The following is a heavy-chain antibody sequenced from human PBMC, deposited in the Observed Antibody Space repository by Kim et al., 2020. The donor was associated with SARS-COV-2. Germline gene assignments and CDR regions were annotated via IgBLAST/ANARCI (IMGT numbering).Heavy chain of an antibody. Sequence: YVDSMRGRFTIFRDNAKNSLYLQMSSLRAEDTAVYYCARGGLFYSFDIWGQGTLVSVSS. D-gene: IGHD3-10*01. CDR3: ARGGLFYSFDI. J-gene: IGHJ3*02. V-gene: IGHV3-7*01.